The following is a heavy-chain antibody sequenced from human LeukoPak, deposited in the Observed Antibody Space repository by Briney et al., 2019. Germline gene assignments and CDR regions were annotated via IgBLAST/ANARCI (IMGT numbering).Heavy chain of an antibody. D-gene: IGHD6-19*01. CDR2: ISSSSSYI. J-gene: IGHJ4*02. CDR3: ARAPGIAVAGTLVFAYYFDY. V-gene: IGHV3-21*01. CDR1: GFTFSSYS. Sequence: GGSLRLSCAASGFTFSSYSMNWVRQAPGKGLEWVSSISSSSSYIYYADSVKGRFTISRDNAKNSLYLQMNSLRAEDTAVCYCARAPGIAVAGTLVFAYYFDYWGQGTLVTVSS.